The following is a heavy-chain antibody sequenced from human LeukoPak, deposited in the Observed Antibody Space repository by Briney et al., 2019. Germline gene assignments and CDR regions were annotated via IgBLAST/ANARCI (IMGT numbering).Heavy chain of an antibody. CDR3: AKERGPTYDPSPRFDY. CDR1: GFTFSSYG. CDR2: ISYDGSNK. V-gene: IGHV3-30*18. J-gene: IGHJ4*02. D-gene: IGHD3-16*01. Sequence: GGSLRLSCAASGFTFSSYGMHWVRQAPGKGLEWVAVISYDGSNKYYADSVKGRFTISRDNSKNTLYLQMNSQRAEDTAVYYCAKERGPTYDPSPRFDYWGQGTLVTVSS.